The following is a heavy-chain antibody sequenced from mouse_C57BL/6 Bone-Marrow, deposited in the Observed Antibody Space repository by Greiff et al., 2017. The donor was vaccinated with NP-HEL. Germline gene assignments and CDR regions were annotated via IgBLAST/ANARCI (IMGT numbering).Heavy chain of an antibody. D-gene: IGHD3-2*02. Sequence: QVQLKQSGAELVRPGSSVKLSCKASGYTFTSYWMHWVKQRPIQGLEWIGNIDPSDSETHYNQKFKDKATLTVDKSSSTAYMQLSSLTTEDSAVYYCARKAQATRAMDYWGQGTSVTVSS. V-gene: IGHV1-52*01. CDR3: ARKAQATRAMDY. CDR2: IDPSDSET. CDR1: GYTFTSYW. J-gene: IGHJ4*01.